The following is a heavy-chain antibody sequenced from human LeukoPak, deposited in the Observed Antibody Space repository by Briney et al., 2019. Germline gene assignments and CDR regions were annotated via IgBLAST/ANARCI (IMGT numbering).Heavy chain of an antibody. J-gene: IGHJ4*02. CDR3: AASSGGSYYFDY. V-gene: IGHV3-7*05. D-gene: IGHD1-26*01. CDR2: IKEDGSEK. Sequence: PGGSLRLACIASGFTFSSYWMSWVRQAPGGGLEWVANIKEDGSEKYYVDSVKGRFTISRDNAKISLYLQMNSLRAEDTAVYYCAASSGGSYYFDYWGQGTLVTVSS. CDR1: GFTFSSYW.